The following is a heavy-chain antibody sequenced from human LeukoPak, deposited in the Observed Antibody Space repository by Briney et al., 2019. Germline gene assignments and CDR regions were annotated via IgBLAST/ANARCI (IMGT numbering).Heavy chain of an antibody. Sequence: PSETLSLTCAVYGGSFSGYYWSWIRQPPGKGLEWIGEINHSGSTNYNPSLKSRVTISVDTSKSQFSLKLSSVTAADTAVYYCARHGGRYYDILTGYYKFDYWGQGTLVTVSS. J-gene: IGHJ4*02. CDR3: ARHGGRYYDILTGYYKFDY. CDR1: GGSFSGYY. V-gene: IGHV4-34*01. CDR2: INHSGST. D-gene: IGHD3-9*01.